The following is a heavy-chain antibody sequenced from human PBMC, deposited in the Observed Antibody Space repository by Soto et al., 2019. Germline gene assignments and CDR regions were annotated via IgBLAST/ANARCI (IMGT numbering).Heavy chain of an antibody. Sequence: QVQLVQSGAEVKRPGSSVKVSCKASGDTFNFYSINWVRQAPGVGLEWVGRVNPILSMSNYAQRFQGRVTMTADKSTMTASMELRSLRSEDTAIYYCASSYGSGYLAFDYWGQGALVTVSS. CDR3: ASSYGSGYLAFDY. CDR2: VNPILSMS. D-gene: IGHD3-10*01. CDR1: GDTFNFYS. J-gene: IGHJ4*02. V-gene: IGHV1-69*02.